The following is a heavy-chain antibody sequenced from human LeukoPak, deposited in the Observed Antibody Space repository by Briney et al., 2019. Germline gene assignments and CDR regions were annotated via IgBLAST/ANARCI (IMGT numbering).Heavy chain of an antibody. CDR2: IIPILGIA. CDR3: ARVVDDSRSDYFDY. J-gene: IGHJ4*02. CDR1: GGTFSSYA. D-gene: IGHD3-22*01. Sequence: SVKVSCKASGGTFSSYAISWVRQAPGQGLEWMGRIIPILGIANYAQKFQGRVTITADKSTSTAYMELSSLRSEDTAVYYCARVVDDSRSDYFDYWGQGTLVTVSS. V-gene: IGHV1-69*04.